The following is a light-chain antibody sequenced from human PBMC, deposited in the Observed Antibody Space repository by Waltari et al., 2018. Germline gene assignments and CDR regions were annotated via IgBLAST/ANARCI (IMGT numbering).Light chain of an antibody. CDR1: QTIDRY. CDR3: QQSYSAPFP. V-gene: IGKV1-39*01. J-gene: IGKJ3*01. CDR2: SAS. Sequence: EIQMTQSPSSLSVSGGDRVTITCRASQTIDRYLNWYQQKEGRAPNLLIYSASNLQSGVPSRFSGSGSGTDFTLTISSLQHEDFATYYCQQSYSAPFPFGPGTKVDI.